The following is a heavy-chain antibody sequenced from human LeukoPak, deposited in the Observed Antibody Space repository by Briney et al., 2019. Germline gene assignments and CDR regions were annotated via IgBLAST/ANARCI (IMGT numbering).Heavy chain of an antibody. V-gene: IGHV1-2*02. CDR2: VNPSSGVT. CDR1: GYTFTGYY. Sequence: ASVKVSCKASGYTFTGYYMHWVRQAPGQGLEWMGWVNPSSGVTNYAQKFQGRVTVTRDTSISTAYMELSSLRSDDTAVYYCAGPPSSGTYYYFDYWGQGTLVTVSS. D-gene: IGHD3-10*01. J-gene: IGHJ4*02. CDR3: AGPPSSGTYYYFDY.